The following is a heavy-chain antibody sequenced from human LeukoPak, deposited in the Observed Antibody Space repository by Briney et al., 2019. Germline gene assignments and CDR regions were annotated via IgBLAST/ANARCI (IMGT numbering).Heavy chain of an antibody. V-gene: IGHV3-73*01. D-gene: IGHD4-23*01. CDR1: GFTFSGSA. CDR2: IRSKANSYAT. J-gene: IGHJ4*02. CDR3: TSTVDGRYYFDY. Sequence: GGSLKLSCAASGFTFSGSAMHWVRQASGKGLEWVGRIRSKANSYATAYAASVIGRFTISRDDSKNTAYLQMNSLKTEDTAVYYCTSTVDGRYYFDYWGQGTLVTVSS.